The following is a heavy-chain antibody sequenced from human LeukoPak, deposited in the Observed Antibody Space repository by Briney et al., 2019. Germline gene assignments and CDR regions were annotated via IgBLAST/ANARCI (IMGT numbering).Heavy chain of an antibody. CDR2: IIPIFGTP. D-gene: IGHD6-13*01. CDR3: GRVGYSGSWYSDY. Sequence: SVKVSRKGSGGTFSSYAISWVRQAPGQGLEWMGRIIPIFGTPNYAQKFQGRVTITTDKSTSTDYMELSILRSEDTAFYYCGRVGYSGSWYSDYWGQGTLVTVST. V-gene: IGHV1-69*05. J-gene: IGHJ4*02. CDR1: GGTFSSYA.